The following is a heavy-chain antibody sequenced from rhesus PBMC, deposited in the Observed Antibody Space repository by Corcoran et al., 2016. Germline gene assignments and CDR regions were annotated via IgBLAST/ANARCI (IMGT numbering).Heavy chain of an antibody. D-gene: IGHD1-44*02. CDR3: ARHRVGATTRYGLDS. J-gene: IGHJ6*01. V-gene: IGHV4-65*02. CDR1: GGSISSSNW. CDR2: IGGSGGSP. Sequence: QVQLQESGPGLVKPSETLSLTCAVSGGSISSSNWWSWIRQPPGKGPVGIGNIGGSGGSPGSTPALKSRVTISKDTSKDQFSLELSSVTAADTAVYYCARHRVGATTRYGLDSWGQGVVVTVSS.